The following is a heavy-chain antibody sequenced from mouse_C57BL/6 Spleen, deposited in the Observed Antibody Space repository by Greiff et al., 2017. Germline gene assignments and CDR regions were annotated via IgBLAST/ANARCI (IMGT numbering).Heavy chain of an antibody. Sequence: VQLVESGGGLVKPGGSLKLSCAASGFTFSSYAMSWVRQTPEKRLEWVATISDGGSYTYYPDNVKGRFTISRDNAKNNLYLQMSHLKSEDTAMYYCARDYYGSSYWYFDVWGTGTTVTVSS. J-gene: IGHJ1*03. CDR1: GFTFSSYA. CDR2: ISDGGSYT. CDR3: ARDYYGSSYWYFDV. D-gene: IGHD1-1*01. V-gene: IGHV5-4*01.